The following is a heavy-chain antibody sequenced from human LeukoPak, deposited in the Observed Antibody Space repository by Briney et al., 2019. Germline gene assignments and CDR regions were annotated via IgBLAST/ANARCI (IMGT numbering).Heavy chain of an antibody. Sequence: GGSLRLSCAASGFTVSSNYMSWARQAPGKGLEWVSVIYSGGSTYYADSVKGRFTISRDNSKNTLYLQMNSLRAEDTAVYYCARDRGGSYYSGAFDIWGQGTMVTVSS. V-gene: IGHV3-53*01. CDR2: IYSGGST. J-gene: IGHJ3*02. CDR3: ARDRGGSYYSGAFDI. CDR1: GFTVSSNY. D-gene: IGHD1-26*01.